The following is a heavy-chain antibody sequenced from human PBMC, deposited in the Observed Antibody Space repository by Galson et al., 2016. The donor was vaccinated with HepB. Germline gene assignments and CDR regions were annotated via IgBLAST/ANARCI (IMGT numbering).Heavy chain of an antibody. D-gene: IGHD1-14*01. CDR3: ARLPRAAFGTAWRTLFDY. CDR2: IEYTATT. Sequence: IEYTATTYYNPSLKSRVTISLDTSKNHFSLRLSSVTAADPAVYYCARLPRAAFGTAWRTLFDYWGQGTLVTVSS. J-gene: IGHJ4*02. V-gene: IGHV4-39*02.